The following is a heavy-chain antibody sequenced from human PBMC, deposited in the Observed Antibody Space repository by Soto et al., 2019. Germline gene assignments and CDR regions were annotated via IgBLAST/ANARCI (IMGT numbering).Heavy chain of an antibody. D-gene: IGHD5-18*01. J-gene: IGHJ4*02. CDR2: IYHSGRA. CDR1: GGSIRSNGYY. CDR3: ARARGYNYGHSDY. V-gene: IGHV4-39*01. Sequence: QLQLQESGPGLVKPSETLSLTCTVSGGSIRSNGYYWGWIRQPPGKGLEWIGSIYHSGRAYYNPSLKSRVTLSVDTTKTQCSLKVSSVTAADTGLYYCARARGYNYGHSDYWGQGTQVTVSS.